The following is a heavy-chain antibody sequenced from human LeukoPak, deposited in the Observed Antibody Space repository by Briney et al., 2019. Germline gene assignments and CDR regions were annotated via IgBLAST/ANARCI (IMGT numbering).Heavy chain of an antibody. D-gene: IGHD1-7*01. CDR1: GFTFADYG. Sequence: GGSLRLSCAASGFTFADYGMSWVRQAPGKGLEWVSGINWNGGSTVYADSVKGRFTISRDNAKNSLYLQMNSLRAEDTAVYYCASPQNGITGTTFAYWGQGTLVTVSS. CDR2: INWNGGST. J-gene: IGHJ4*02. V-gene: IGHV3-20*04. CDR3: ASPQNGITGTTFAY.